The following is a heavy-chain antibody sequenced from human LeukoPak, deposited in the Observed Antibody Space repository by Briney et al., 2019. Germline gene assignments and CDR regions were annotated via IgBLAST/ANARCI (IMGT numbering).Heavy chain of an antibody. CDR1: GGSISSYY. V-gene: IGHV4-59*12. CDR3: ARAAYYYYMDV. Sequence: PSETLSLTCTVSGGSISSYYWSWIRQPPGKGLEWIGYIYYSGSTNYNPSLKSRVTISVDTSKNQFSLNLSSVTAADTAVYYCARAAYYYYMDVWGKGTTVTVSS. CDR2: IYYSGST. J-gene: IGHJ6*03.